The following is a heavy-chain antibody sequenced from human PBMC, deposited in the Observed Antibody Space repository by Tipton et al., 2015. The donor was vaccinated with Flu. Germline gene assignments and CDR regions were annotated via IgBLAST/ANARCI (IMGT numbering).Heavy chain of an antibody. D-gene: IGHD1-1*01. CDR2: MNPNSGNT. CDR3: ARNRQQSRYFDL. J-gene: IGHJ2*01. Sequence: QLVQSGAEVKKPGASVKVSCKASGYTFSSYEINWVRQATGQGLEWMGWMNPNSGNTGYAQKFQSRVTMTRNTSISTAYMELTSLTSEDTAVYYCARNRQQSRYFDLWGRGTLVTVSS. CDR1: GYTFSSYE. V-gene: IGHV1-8*01.